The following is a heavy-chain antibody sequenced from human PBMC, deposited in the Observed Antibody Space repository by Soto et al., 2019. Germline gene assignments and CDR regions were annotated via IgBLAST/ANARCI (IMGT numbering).Heavy chain of an antibody. Sequence: QVQLVQSGAEVKKPGASVKVSCKASGYTFTNYGISWVRQAPGQGLEWMGWISAYNGNTKYAQKLQGRVTMTTDTSTSTAYMELRSLRSDDTAVYYCSRGVGSGSYYNQYNWFDPWGQGTLVTVSS. V-gene: IGHV1-18*01. D-gene: IGHD3-10*01. J-gene: IGHJ5*02. CDR3: SRGVGSGSYYNQYNWFDP. CDR2: ISAYNGNT. CDR1: GYTFTNYG.